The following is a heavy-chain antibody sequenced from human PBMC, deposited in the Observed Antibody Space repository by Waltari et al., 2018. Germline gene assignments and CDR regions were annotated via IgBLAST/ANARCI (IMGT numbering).Heavy chain of an antibody. CDR1: GSTLRSYW. Sequence: QLVESGGGLVQPGGSLRLSGVVSGSTLRSYWMSWVRQTPGKGLEWVANIKPDGTEEYYVDYVKGRFTISRDNAKNSLYLQMNSLRAEDTAVYYCARDDGIRTVDYWGQGTLVTVSS. V-gene: IGHV3-7*01. CDR3: ARDDGIRTVDY. D-gene: IGHD1-20*01. CDR2: IKPDGTEE. J-gene: IGHJ4*02.